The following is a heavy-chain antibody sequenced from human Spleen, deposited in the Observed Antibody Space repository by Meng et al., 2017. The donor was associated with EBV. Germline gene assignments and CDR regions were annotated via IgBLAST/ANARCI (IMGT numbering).Heavy chain of an antibody. CDR1: GHTFTGYY. J-gene: IGHJ4*02. D-gene: IGHD3-22*01. V-gene: IGHV1-2*06. Sequence: QVQLWQAGAEVKKPGASVKVPCKASGHTFTGYYMHWVRQAPGQGLEWMGRINPNSGGTNYAQKFQGRVTMTRDTSISTACMELSRLRSDDTAVYYCARGYDRSGYYDWGQGTLVTVSS. CDR2: INPNSGGT. CDR3: ARGYDRSGYYD.